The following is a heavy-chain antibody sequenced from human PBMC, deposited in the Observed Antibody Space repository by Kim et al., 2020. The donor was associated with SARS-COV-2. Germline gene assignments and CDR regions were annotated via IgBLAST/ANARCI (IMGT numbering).Heavy chain of an antibody. V-gene: IGHV3-23*01. J-gene: IGHJ4*02. CDR3: VVDRITIFFSYYFDY. CDR2: ISGSGGST. Sequence: GGSLRLSCAASGFTFSSYAMSWVRQAPGKGLEWVSAISGSGGSTYYADSVKGRFTISRDNSKNTLYLQMNSLRAEDTAVYYCVVDRITIFFSYYFDYWGQGTLVTVSS. D-gene: IGHD3-9*01. CDR1: GFTFSSYA.